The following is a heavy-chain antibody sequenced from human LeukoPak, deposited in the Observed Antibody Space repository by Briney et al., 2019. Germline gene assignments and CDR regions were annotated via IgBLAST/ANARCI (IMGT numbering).Heavy chain of an antibody. J-gene: IGHJ4*02. CDR2: ISSSGSTI. CDR1: GFTFSSYE. CDR3: ARDPVTTAASFDY. D-gene: IGHD4-17*01. V-gene: IGHV3-48*03. Sequence: GGSLRLSCATSGFTFSSYEMNWVRQAPGKGLEWVSYISSSGSTIYYADSVKGRFTISRDNAKNSLHLQMNSLRAEDTAVYYCARDPVTTAASFDYWGQGTLVTVSS.